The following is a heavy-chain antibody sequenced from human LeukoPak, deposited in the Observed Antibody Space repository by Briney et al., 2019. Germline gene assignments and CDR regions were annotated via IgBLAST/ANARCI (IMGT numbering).Heavy chain of an antibody. J-gene: IGHJ6*03. CDR2: ISSSSSTI. CDR1: GFTFSSSS. CDR3: ARDTTYDILTGGRLYYYYYMDV. Sequence: GGSLRLSCSASGFTFSSSSMNWVRQAPGKGLEWVSYISSSSSTIYYADSVKGRFTISRDHAKNSLDLQMNSLRAEDTAVYYCARDTTYDILTGGRLYYYYYMDVWGKGTTVTVSS. V-gene: IGHV3-48*01. D-gene: IGHD3-9*01.